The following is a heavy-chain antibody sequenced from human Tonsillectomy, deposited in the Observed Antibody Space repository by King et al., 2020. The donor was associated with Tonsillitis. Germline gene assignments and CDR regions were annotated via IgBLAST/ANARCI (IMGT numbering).Heavy chain of an antibody. D-gene: IGHD6-13*01. CDR1: GFTFSSYS. Sequence: EVQLVESGGGLVKPGGSLRLSCAPSGFTFSSYSMNWVRQAPGKGLEWVSSISSSSTYIYYADSVKGRFTISRDNAKNSLYLQMNSLRAEDTAVYYCARGVTHHYSTSWCFDYWGQGTLVTVSS. CDR2: ISSSSTYI. CDR3: ARGVTHHYSTSWCFDY. V-gene: IGHV3-21*01. J-gene: IGHJ4*02.